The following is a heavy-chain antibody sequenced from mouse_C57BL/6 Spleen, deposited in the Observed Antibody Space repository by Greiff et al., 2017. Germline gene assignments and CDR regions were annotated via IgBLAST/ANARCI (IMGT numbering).Heavy chain of an antibody. CDR1: GFTFTDYY. D-gene: IGHD3-1*01. CDR3: ARYRAGAFDY. J-gene: IGHJ2*01. V-gene: IGHV7-3*01. Sequence: EVQLQQSGGGLVQPGGSLSLSCAASGFTFTDYYMSWVRQPPGKALEWLGFIRNKANGYTTEYSASVKGRFTISRDNSQSILYLQMNALRAEDSATYYCARYRAGAFDYWGQGTTLTVSS. CDR2: IRNKANGYTT.